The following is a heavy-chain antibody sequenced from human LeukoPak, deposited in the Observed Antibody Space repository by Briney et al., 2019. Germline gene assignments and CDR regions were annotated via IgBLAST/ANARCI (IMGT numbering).Heavy chain of an antibody. Sequence: SETLSLTCTVSGVSISSYYWSWIRQPPGKGLEWIGYIYYSGSTNYNPSLKSRVTISVDTSKNQFSLKLSSVTAADTAVYYCARGSPLDFDPWGQGTLVTVSS. CDR1: GVSISSYY. CDR2: IYYSGST. V-gene: IGHV4-59*01. J-gene: IGHJ5*02. CDR3: ARGSPLDFDP.